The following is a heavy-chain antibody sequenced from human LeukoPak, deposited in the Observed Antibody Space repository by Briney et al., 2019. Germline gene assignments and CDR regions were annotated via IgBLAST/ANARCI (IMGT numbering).Heavy chain of an antibody. J-gene: IGHJ3*01. CDR2: MYYDGRNK. CDR1: GFTFSSYD. Sequence: AGGSLRLSCAASGFTFSSYDMHWVRQVPGKGLEWVAVMYYDGRNKYYADSVKGRFTISRDNSKNTLYLQINSLRAEDTAVFYCARKVLVPAATGADAFDVWGRGTMVIVSS. CDR3: ARKVLVPAATGADAFDV. D-gene: IGHD2-2*01. V-gene: IGHV3-33*01.